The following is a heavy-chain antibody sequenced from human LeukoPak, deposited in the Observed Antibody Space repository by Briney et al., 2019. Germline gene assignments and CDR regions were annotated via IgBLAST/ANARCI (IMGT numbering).Heavy chain of an antibody. D-gene: IGHD2/OR15-2a*01. CDR3: ARDVKRSLDY. V-gene: IGHV3-7*01. J-gene: IGHJ4*02. Sequence: GGSLRLSCAASGFTFSNYWMTWVRQAPGKGLEWVANVKQDGNDKTYVDSVKGRFTISRDNAKNSLHLQMNSLRVEDTAVYYCARDVKRSLDYWGQGTLVTVSS. CDR2: VKQDGNDK. CDR1: GFTFSNYW.